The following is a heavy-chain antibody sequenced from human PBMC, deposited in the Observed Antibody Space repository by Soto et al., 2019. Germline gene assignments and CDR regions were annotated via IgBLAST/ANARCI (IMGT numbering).Heavy chain of an antibody. CDR3: ARRWNDLGGNDAFDI. CDR1: GYSFTSYW. D-gene: IGHD1-1*01. CDR2: IYPGDSDT. V-gene: IGHV5-51*01. Sequence: GDSLKISCKGSGYSFTSYWIGWVRQMPGKGLEWMGIIYPGDSDTRYSPSFQGQVTISADKSISTAYLQWSSLKASDTAMYYCARRWNDLGGNDAFDIWGQGTMVTVSS. J-gene: IGHJ3*02.